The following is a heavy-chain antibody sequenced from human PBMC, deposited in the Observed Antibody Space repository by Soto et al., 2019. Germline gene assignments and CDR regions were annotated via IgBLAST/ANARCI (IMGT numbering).Heavy chain of an antibody. J-gene: IGHJ6*02. D-gene: IGHD4-4*01. CDR2: ISSSSSYI. V-gene: IGHV3-21*01. Sequence: GGPQRHYYAASEFTFSSYRINWVRHTPGKGLEWVSSISSSSSYIYYADSVKGRFTISRDNAKNSLYLQMNSLRAEDTAVYYCARDRTVTTAIYYYYGMDVWGQGTTVTVSS. CDR1: EFTFSSYR. CDR3: ARDRTVTTAIYYYYGMDV.